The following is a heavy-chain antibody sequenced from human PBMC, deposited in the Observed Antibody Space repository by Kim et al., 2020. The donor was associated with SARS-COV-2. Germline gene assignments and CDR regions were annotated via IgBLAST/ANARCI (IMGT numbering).Heavy chain of an antibody. Sequence: ASVKVSCKASGYTFTSYAMNWVRQAPGQGLEWMGWINTNTGNPTYAQGFTGRFVFSLDTSVSTAYLQISSLKAEDTAVYYCARVAPYYYDSSYYMDVWGKGTTVTVSS. D-gene: IGHD3-22*01. J-gene: IGHJ6*03. CDR2: INTNTGNP. CDR1: GYTFTSYA. V-gene: IGHV7-4-1*02. CDR3: ARVAPYYYDSSYYMDV.